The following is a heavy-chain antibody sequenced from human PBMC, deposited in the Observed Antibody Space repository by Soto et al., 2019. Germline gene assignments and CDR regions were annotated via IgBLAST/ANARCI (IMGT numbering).Heavy chain of an antibody. J-gene: IGHJ4*02. V-gene: IGHV4-39*01. CDR1: GGSISSSSYY. CDR3: ARRYYYDSSVAVRFDY. CDR2: IYYSGST. D-gene: IGHD3-22*01. Sequence: SETLSLTCTVSGGSISSSSYYWGWIRQPPGKGLEWIGSIYYSGSTYYNPSLXXXXXIXVDXSKNQFSLKLSSVTAADTAVYXXARRYYYDSSVAVRFDYWGQGTLVTVSS.